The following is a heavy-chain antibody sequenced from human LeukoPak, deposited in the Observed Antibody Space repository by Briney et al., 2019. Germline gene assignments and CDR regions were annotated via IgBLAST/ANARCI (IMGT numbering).Heavy chain of an antibody. J-gene: IGHJ4*02. Sequence: GGSLRLSCAASGFTFSSYGMHWVRQAPGKGLEWVAVIWYDGSNKYYPDSVKGRFTISRDNSKNTLYLQMNSLRAEDTAVYYCARGGAYCGGDCYPLYWGQGTLVTVSS. D-gene: IGHD2-21*02. CDR1: GFTFSSYG. CDR3: ARGGAYCGGDCYPLY. CDR2: IWYDGSNK. V-gene: IGHV3-33*01.